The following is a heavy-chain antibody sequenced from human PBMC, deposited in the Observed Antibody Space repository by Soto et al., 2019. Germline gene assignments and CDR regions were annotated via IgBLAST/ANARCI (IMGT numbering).Heavy chain of an antibody. CDR2: ISPGDGGT. V-gene: IGHV1-46*01. CDR3: EYESCGSRCYYFHY. D-gene: IGHD2-15*01. Sequence: QVQFVQSGAEVKEPGASVKVSCKASGYTFTSYSIHWVRQAPGQGLECMGIISPGDGGTNYAQKFQSRVTKNGETSTSTGYMGNSSLRPDDTDVYYCEYESCGSRCYYFHYRGPGP. CDR1: GYTFTSYS. J-gene: IGHJ4*03.